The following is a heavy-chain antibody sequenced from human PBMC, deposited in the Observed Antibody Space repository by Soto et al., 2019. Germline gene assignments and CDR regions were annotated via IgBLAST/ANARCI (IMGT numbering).Heavy chain of an antibody. J-gene: IGHJ5*02. CDR3: ARGLFAMVRGDLYNWFDP. D-gene: IGHD3-10*01. Sequence: ASVKVSCKASGYTFTSYGISWVRQAPGQGLEWMGWISAYNGNTNYAQKLQGRVTMTTDTSTSTAYMELRSLRSDDTAVYYCARGLFAMVRGDLYNWFDPWGQGTLVTSPQ. V-gene: IGHV1-18*01. CDR2: ISAYNGNT. CDR1: GYTFTSYG.